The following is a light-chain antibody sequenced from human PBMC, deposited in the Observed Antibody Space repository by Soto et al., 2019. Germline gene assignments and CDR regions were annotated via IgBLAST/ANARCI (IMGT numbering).Light chain of an antibody. J-gene: IGLJ2*01. V-gene: IGLV1-44*01. CDR3: EAWDDSLNGVL. Sequence: QSALTQPPSASGTPGQRVTISCSGSSSNIGTNTVNWYQQLPGTAPKLLIYSNNQRPSGVPDRFSGSKSGTSASLAISGLQSEDEADYYCEAWDDSLNGVLFGGGTKLTVL. CDR1: SSNIGTNT. CDR2: SNN.